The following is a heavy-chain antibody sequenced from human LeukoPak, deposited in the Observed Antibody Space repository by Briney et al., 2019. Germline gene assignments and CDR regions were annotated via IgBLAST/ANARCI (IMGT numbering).Heavy chain of an antibody. J-gene: IGHJ4*02. CDR1: GGSISSSSYY. Sequence: PSQTLSLTCTVSGGSISSSSYYWGWIRQPPGKGLEWIGSIYYSGSTYYNPSLKSRVTISVDTSKNQFSLKLSSVTAADTAVYYCARDHYYDSSGSTYFDYWGQGTLVTVSS. CDR2: IYYSGST. V-gene: IGHV4-39*02. D-gene: IGHD3-22*01. CDR3: ARDHYYDSSGSTYFDY.